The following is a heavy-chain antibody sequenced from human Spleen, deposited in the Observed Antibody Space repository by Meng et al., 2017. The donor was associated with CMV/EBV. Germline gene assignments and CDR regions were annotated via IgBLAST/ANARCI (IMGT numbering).Heavy chain of an antibody. V-gene: IGHV4-59*01. CDR2: IYYSGST. J-gene: IGHJ3*02. CDR3: ARVSITSGMAFDI. Sequence: GSLRLSCTVSGGSISSYYWSWIRQPPGKGLEWIGYIYYSGSTNYNPSLKSRVTISVDTSKNQFSLKLNSVTAADTAVYYCARVSITSGMAFDIWGQGTMVTVSS. D-gene: IGHD1-26*01. CDR1: GGSISSYY.